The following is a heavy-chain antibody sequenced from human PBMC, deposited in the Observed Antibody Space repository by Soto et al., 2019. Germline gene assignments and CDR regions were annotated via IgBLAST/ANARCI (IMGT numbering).Heavy chain of an antibody. D-gene: IGHD3-22*01. CDR2: ISYDGSNK. CDR3: ARDFYYDSSGYYPYFQH. V-gene: IGHV3-30-3*01. CDR1: GFTFSSYA. Sequence: GGSLRLSCAASGFTFSSYAMHWVRQAPGKGLEWVAVISYDGSNKYYADSVKGRFTISRDNSKNTLYLQMNSLRAEDTAVYYCARDFYYDSSGYYPYFQHWGQGTLVTVSS. J-gene: IGHJ1*01.